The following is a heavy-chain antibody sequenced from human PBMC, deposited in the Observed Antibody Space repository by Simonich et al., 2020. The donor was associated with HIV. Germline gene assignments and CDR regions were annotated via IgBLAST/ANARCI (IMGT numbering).Heavy chain of an antibody. J-gene: IGHJ4*02. V-gene: IGHV4-38-2*02. D-gene: IGHD5-12*01. CDR3: AREVVATTDY. CDR1: GYSINSGYY. CDR2: VYHSWST. Sequence: QVQLQESGPGLVKPSETLSLTCAVSGYSINSGYYWAWIRQPPGKGLEWIGKVYHSWSTYYNPSLKNRVTISVDTSKNQFSLRLTSVTAADTAVYYCAREVVATTDYWGQGTLVTVSS.